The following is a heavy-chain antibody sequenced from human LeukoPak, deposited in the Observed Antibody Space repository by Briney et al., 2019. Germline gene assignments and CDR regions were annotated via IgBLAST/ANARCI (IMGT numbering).Heavy chain of an antibody. Sequence: SETLSLTCAVYGASFSGYYWTWIRQPPGKGLEWIGEINHSGTTNYNPSLKSRVTISVDTSKNQLSLKLSSVTAADTAVYYCHSLHETTAFDIWVQGTMVTVSS. V-gene: IGHV4-34*01. D-gene: IGHD1-1*01. CDR3: HSLHETTAFDI. J-gene: IGHJ3*02. CDR2: INHSGTT. CDR1: GASFSGYY.